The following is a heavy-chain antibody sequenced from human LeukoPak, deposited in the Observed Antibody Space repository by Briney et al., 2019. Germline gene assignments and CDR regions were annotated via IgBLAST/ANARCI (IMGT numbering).Heavy chain of an antibody. J-gene: IGHJ6*03. CDR1: GFTFSNYG. CDR2: IWSDGSNK. CDR3: ARDDGLLPGHYYYYFYMDV. V-gene: IGHV3-33*01. Sequence: GGSLRLSCAASGFTFSNYGMHWVRQAPGKGLEWVAVIWSDGSNKYYGNSVKGRFTISRDNSKNTLYLQMNSLRAEDTAVYYCARDDGLLPGHYYYYFYMDVWGKGTTVTVSS.